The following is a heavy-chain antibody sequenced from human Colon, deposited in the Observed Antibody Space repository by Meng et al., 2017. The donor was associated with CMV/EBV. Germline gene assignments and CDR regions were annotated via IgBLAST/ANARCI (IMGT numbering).Heavy chain of an antibody. D-gene: IGHD2-21*02. CDR3: ARNRLECGGDCYFADS. CDR1: GDSISSTTT. J-gene: IGHJ4*02. Sequence: ETLSLTCTVSGDSISSTTTFWAWVRQPPGKGLEWLSVIYDTGRTYYADSVKGRFTVSRDESKNTVFLQMNNLRVEDTAVYYCARNRLECGGDCYFADSWGQGTLVTVSS. V-gene: IGHV3-53*01. CDR2: IYDTGRT.